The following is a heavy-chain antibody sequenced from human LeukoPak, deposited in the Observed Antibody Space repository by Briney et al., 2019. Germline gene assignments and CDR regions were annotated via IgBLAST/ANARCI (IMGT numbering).Heavy chain of an antibody. CDR3: ARGASSYIVGATMPDY. J-gene: IGHJ4*02. V-gene: IGHV3-48*03. Sequence: GGSLRLSCAASGFTFSSYEMNWVRQAPGKGLEWVSYISSSGSTIYYADSVKGRFTISRDNAKSSLYLQMNSLRAEDTAVYYCARGASSYIVGATMPDYWGQGTLVTVSS. CDR1: GFTFSSYE. D-gene: IGHD1-26*01. CDR2: ISSSGSTI.